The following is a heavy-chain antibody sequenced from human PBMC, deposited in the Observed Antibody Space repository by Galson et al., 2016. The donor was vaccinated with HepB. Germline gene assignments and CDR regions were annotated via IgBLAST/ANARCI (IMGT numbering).Heavy chain of an antibody. D-gene: IGHD7-27*01. CDR2: IHHSGST. J-gene: IGHJ4*02. V-gene: IGHV4-4*02. Sequence: ETLSLTCAVSGGSFSDDTWWTWVRQPPGKGLEWIGEIHHSGSTNYNPSLKSRVTIPVDRSKHQFSLKLSSVTAADTALYYCARGGNWVFDDWGQGTLVTVSS. CDR1: GGSFSDDTW. CDR3: ARGGNWVFDD.